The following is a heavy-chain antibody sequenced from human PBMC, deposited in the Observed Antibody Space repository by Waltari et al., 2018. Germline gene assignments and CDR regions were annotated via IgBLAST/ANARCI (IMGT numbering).Heavy chain of an antibody. D-gene: IGHD2-2*01. CDR3: ARSVAYCSSTSCKYYYYYMDV. J-gene: IGHJ6*03. V-gene: IGHV1-69*05. CDR1: GGTFSSYA. CDR2: IIPIFGTA. Sequence: QVQLVQSGAEVKKPGSSVKVSCKASGGTFSSYAISWVRQSPGQGLEWMGGIIPIFGTANYAQKFQGRVTIPTDESTSTAYMELSSLRSEDTAVYYCARSVAYCSSTSCKYYYYYMDVWGKGTTVTVSS.